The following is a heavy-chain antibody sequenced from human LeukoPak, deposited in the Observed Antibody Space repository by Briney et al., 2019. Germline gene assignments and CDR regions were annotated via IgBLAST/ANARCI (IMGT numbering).Heavy chain of an antibody. D-gene: IGHD5-24*01. CDR2: IYTSGST. J-gene: IGHJ4*02. V-gene: IGHV4-61*02. Sequence: TSQTLSLTCTVSGGSISSGSYYWSWIRQPAGKGLEWIGRIYTSGSTNYSPSLKSRVTISVDTSKNQFSLKLSSVTAADTAVYYCARGPRLQLGDFDYWGQGTLVTVSS. CDR3: ARGPRLQLGDFDY. CDR1: GGSISSGSYY.